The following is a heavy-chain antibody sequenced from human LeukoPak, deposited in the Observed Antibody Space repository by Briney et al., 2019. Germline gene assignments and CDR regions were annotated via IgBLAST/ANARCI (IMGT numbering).Heavy chain of an antibody. CDR1: GFTFSSYS. V-gene: IGHV3-21*01. D-gene: IGHD3-22*01. CDR3: ARTPYYYDSSGYYYESGYFQH. CDR2: ISSSSSYI. J-gene: IGHJ1*01. Sequence: GGSLRLSCAASGFTFSSYSMNWVRQAPGKGLEWVSSISSSSSYIYYADSVKGRFTISRDNAKNSLYLQMNSLRAEDTAVYYCARTPYYYDSSGYYYESGYFQHWGQGTLVTVSS.